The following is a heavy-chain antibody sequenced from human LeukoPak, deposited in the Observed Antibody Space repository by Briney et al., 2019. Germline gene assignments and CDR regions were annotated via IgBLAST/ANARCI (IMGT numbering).Heavy chain of an antibody. D-gene: IGHD2-15*01. V-gene: IGHV3-33*01. Sequence: PGRSLRLSCAASGFTFNSYGMHWVRQAPGKGLEWVAVIWYDGSNKYYGDSVKGRFTISRDNSKNTLYLQINSLRAEDTAVYYCARGSSPGGSSNHPDYWGQGTLVTVSS. CDR1: GFTFNSYG. J-gene: IGHJ4*02. CDR2: IWYDGSNK. CDR3: ARGSSPGGSSNHPDY.